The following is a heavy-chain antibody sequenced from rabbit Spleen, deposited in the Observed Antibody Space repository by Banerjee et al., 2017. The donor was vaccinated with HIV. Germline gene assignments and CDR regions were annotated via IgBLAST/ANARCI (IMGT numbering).Heavy chain of an antibody. D-gene: IGHD4-1*01. CDR1: GFDFNYGYV. V-gene: IGHV1S40*01. Sequence: QSLEESGGDLVKPGASLTLTCAASGFDFNYGYVMSWVRQAPGKGLEWIASINSFTGRPVYAAWVKHRFTVSSDNAQSTVDLKMTSLTAADTATYFCARAIVPWLGLTRLDLWGPGTLVTVS. CDR2: INSFTGRP. CDR3: ARAIVPWLGLTRLDL. J-gene: IGHJ3*01.